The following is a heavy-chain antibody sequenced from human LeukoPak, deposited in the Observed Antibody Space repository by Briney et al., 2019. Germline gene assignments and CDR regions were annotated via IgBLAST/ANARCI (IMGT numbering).Heavy chain of an antibody. CDR1: GFTFDDYA. D-gene: IGHD2-2*01. CDR3: ARGKYQLPWDPWFDP. CDR2: ISWNSGSI. J-gene: IGHJ5*02. Sequence: GGSLRLSCAASGFTFDDYAMHWVRQAPGKGLEWVSGISWNSGSIGYADSVKGRFTISRDNAKNSLYLQMNSLRAEDTALYYCARGKYQLPWDPWFDPWGQGTLVTVPS. V-gene: IGHV3-9*01.